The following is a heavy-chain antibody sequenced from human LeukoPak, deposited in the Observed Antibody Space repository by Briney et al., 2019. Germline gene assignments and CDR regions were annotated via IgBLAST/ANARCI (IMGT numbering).Heavy chain of an antibody. CDR2: INSDGINT. V-gene: IGHV3-74*01. J-gene: IGHJ6*03. CDR3: ASGVFSVSMDV. Sequence: GGSLRLSCAASGFTFSNYWMHWVRQAPGKGLVWVSRINSDGINTSYADSVKGRFTISRDNAKNTLNLQMNSLRAEDTAVYYCASGVFSVSMDVWGKGTTVTVSS. CDR1: GFTFSNYW. D-gene: IGHD2/OR15-2a*01.